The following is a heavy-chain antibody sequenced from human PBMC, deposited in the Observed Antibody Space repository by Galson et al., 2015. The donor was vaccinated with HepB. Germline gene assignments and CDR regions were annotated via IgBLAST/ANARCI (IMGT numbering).Heavy chain of an antibody. Sequence: SETLSLTCTVSGGSISSSSYYWGWIRQPPGKGLEWIGSVYYTGSTYYNPSLKSRVTISVDTSKNQFSLRLRSVTAADTAVYYCARDLASWNDVGFLSVGWFDPWGQGTLVTVSS. CDR3: ARDLASWNDVGFLSVGWFDP. D-gene: IGHD1-1*01. V-gene: IGHV4-39*07. CDR1: GGSISSSSYY. CDR2: VYYTGST. J-gene: IGHJ5*02.